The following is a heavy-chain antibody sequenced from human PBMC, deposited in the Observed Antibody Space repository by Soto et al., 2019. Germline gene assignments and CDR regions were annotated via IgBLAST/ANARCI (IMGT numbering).Heavy chain of an antibody. CDR2: ISYDGSNK. CDR1: GFTFSSYA. Sequence: HPGGSLRLSCAASGFTFSSYAMHWVRQAPGKGLEWVAVISYDGSNKYYADSVKGRFTISRDNSKNTLYLQMNSLRAEDTAVYYCARAKTYYYDSSGYPHETEPYYFDYWGQGTLVTVSS. D-gene: IGHD3-22*01. J-gene: IGHJ4*02. V-gene: IGHV3-30-3*01. CDR3: ARAKTYYYDSSGYPHETEPYYFDY.